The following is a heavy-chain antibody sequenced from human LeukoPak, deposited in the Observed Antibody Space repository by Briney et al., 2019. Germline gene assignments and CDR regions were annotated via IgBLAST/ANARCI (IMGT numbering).Heavy chain of an antibody. CDR1: GFARSSHE. Sequence: GGSLELFFAAYGFARSSHEMSLVRLDPGKGLGQRQDISGSGGSTHYADSVKGRFTISRDNSKNTLSLQMNGLRAEDTAVYYCAKESNISGWYGVDYWGQGTPVTVSS. D-gene: IGHD6-19*01. J-gene: IGHJ4*02. CDR3: AKESNISGWYGVDY. CDR2: ISGSGGST. V-gene: IGHV3-23*01.